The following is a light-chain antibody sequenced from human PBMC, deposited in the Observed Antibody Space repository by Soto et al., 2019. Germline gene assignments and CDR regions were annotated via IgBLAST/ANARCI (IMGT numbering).Light chain of an antibody. CDR2: GAS. CDR3: QHYGISPFS. J-gene: IGKJ3*01. Sequence: EIVLTQSPGTLSLSPGDRATLSCRASQHVPSSSLAWYQQKPGQAPRLLIYGASSGATGVPDRFSGSGSGTDFTLTISRLEPEDFAVYYCQHYGISPFSFGPGTKVYV. CDR1: QHVPSSS. V-gene: IGKV3-20*01.